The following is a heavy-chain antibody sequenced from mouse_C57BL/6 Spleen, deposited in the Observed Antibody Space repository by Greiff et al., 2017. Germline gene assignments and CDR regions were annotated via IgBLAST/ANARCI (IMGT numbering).Heavy chain of an antibody. D-gene: IGHD2-10*01. J-gene: IGHJ3*01. CDR1: GYTFTDYE. CDR3: TRPTSWGFAY. Sequence: VQLQQSGAELVRPGASVTLSCKASGYTFTDYELHWVKQTPVHGLEWIGAIDPETGGTAYNQKFKGKAILTADKSSSTAYMELRSLTSEDSAVYYCTRPTSWGFAYWGQGTLVTVSA. V-gene: IGHV1-15*01. CDR2: IDPETGGT.